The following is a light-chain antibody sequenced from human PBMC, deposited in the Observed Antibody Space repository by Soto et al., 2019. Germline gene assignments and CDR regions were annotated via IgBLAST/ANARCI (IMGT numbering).Light chain of an antibody. CDR1: QSVGNGY. CDR2: GTT. J-gene: IGKJ2*01. CDR3: QLFGTSPPDT. Sequence: EIVLTQSPGTLSLSPGESATLSCRASQSVGNGYLAWFQQKPGQTPRLLIYGTTNRPTSTPDRFSASGSGTDFTLTISRVEPLDFAVYYFQLFGTSPPDTFGQGTKQEIQ. V-gene: IGKV3-20*01.